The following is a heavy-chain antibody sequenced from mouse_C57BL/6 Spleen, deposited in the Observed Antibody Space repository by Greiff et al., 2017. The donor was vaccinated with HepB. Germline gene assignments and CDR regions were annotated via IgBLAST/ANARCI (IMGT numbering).Heavy chain of an antibody. D-gene: IGHD1-1*01. Sequence: EVQLQQSGPGLVKPSQSLSLTCSVTGYSITSGYYWNWIRQFPGNKLEWMGYISYDGSNNYNPSLKNRISITRDTSKNQFFLKLNSVTTKDTATYYCARDGANYYGSSLWYFDVWGTGTTVTVSS. CDR1: GYSITSGYY. CDR2: ISYDGSN. V-gene: IGHV3-6*01. J-gene: IGHJ1*03. CDR3: ARDGANYYGSSLWYFDV.